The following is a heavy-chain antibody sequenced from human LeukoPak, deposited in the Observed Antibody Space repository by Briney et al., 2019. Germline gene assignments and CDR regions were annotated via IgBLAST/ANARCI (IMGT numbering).Heavy chain of an antibody. V-gene: IGHV3-30*02. J-gene: IGHJ4*02. CDR2: IRYDGGNK. CDR1: GFTFSSYG. CDR3: AKDRRASYTAMVMDY. Sequence: PGGSLRLSCAASGFTFSSYGMHWVRQAPGKGLEWVAFIRYDGGNKYYADSVKGRFTISRDNSKNTLYLQMNSLRAEDTAVYYCAKDRRASYTAMVMDYWGQGTLVTVSS. D-gene: IGHD5-18*01.